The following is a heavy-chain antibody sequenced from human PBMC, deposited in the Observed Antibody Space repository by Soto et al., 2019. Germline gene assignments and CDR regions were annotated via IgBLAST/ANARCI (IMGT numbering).Heavy chain of an antibody. V-gene: IGHV3-23*01. Sequence: GGSLRLFCAASGFTFSSYAMSWVRQAPGKGLEWVSAISGSGGSTYYADSVKGRFTISRDNSKNTLYLQMNSLRAEDTAVYYCAKDPLEIQLWPKYYFDYWGQGTLVTVSS. D-gene: IGHD5-18*01. J-gene: IGHJ4*02. CDR2: ISGSGGST. CDR1: GFTFSSYA. CDR3: AKDPLEIQLWPKYYFDY.